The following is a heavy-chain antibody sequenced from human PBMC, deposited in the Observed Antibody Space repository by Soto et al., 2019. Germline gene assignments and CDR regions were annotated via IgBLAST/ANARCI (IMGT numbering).Heavy chain of an antibody. V-gene: IGHV3-23*01. Sequence: PGWSLRLSCAASGFIFSSYAMSWVRQAPGKGLDWVSAISGGGSSTYYADSVKGRFTISRDNSKNTLYLQMNSLRVEDTAIYYCAKGDWNVASGVDVWGQGTTVTVSS. CDR1: GFIFSSYA. CDR2: ISGGGSST. CDR3: AKGDWNVASGVDV. J-gene: IGHJ6*02. D-gene: IGHD1-1*01.